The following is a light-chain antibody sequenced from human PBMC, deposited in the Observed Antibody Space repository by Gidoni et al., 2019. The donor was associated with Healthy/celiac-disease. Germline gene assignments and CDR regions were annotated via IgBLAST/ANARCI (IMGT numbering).Light chain of an antibody. J-gene: IGKJ2*01. CDR2: AAS. CDR1: QGISSY. V-gene: IGKV1-8*01. CDR3: QQYYSYPLT. Sequence: AIRMTQSPSSFSASTGDRVTITCRASQGISSYLAWYQQKPGKAPKLLIYAASTLQSGVPSRFSGSGSGTDFTLTISCLQSEDFATYYCQQYYSYPLTVXQXTKLEIK.